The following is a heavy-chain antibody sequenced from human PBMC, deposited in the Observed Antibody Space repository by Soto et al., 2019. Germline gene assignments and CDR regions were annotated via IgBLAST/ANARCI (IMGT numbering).Heavy chain of an antibody. D-gene: IGHD3-3*01. Sequence: GGSLRLSCAASGFTFSSYGMHWVRQAPGKGLEWVAVISYDGSNKYYADSVKGRFTISRDNSKNTLYLQMNSLRAEDTAVYYCAKDNDFWSGYYDYWGQGTLVTVSS. CDR3: AKDNDFWSGYYDY. J-gene: IGHJ4*02. V-gene: IGHV3-30*18. CDR2: ISYDGSNK. CDR1: GFTFSSYG.